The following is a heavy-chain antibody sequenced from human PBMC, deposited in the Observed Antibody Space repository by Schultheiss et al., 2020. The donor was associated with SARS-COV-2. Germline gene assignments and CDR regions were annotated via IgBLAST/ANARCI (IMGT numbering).Heavy chain of an antibody. CDR3: ARRTYYDFWSGQTDWYFDL. V-gene: IGHV4-59*01. D-gene: IGHD3-3*01. Sequence: SETLSLTCTVSGGSISTYYWTWVRQAPGKGLEWIGEINHSGSTNYNSSLKSRVTISVDTSKNQFSLKLSSVTAADTAVYYCARRTYYDFWSGQTDWYFDLWGRGTLVTVSS. CDR1: GGSISTYY. CDR2: INHSGST. J-gene: IGHJ2*01.